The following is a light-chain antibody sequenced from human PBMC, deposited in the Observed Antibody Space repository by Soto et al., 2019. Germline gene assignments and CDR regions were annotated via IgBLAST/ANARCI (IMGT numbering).Light chain of an antibody. J-gene: IGKJ2*01. Sequence: DIVLTQSPDSLAVSLGERATINCKSSQGVLYSSNNKNYLAWYQPKPWQPPKLLIYWASTRESGVPDRISGNRSWTDFTLTISRLQAEYLAVYYFQQYYSSPPTFGQGTKLEIK. CDR1: QGVLYSSNNKNY. CDR3: QQYYSSPPT. CDR2: WAS. V-gene: IGKV4-1*01.